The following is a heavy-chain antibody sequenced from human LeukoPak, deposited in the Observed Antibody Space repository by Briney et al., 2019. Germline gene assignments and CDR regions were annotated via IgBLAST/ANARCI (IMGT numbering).Heavy chain of an antibody. CDR1: GFIFSSYE. CDR3: ARLGVTRPGY. Sequence: SGGSLRLSCAVSGFIFSSYEMNWVRQAPGKGLEWVSYISSSGSTVYYADSVKGRFTISRDNAENSLFLQMNSLRAEDTAVYYCARLGVTRPGYWGQGTLVTVSS. V-gene: IGHV3-48*03. CDR2: ISSSGSTV. J-gene: IGHJ4*02. D-gene: IGHD3-3*01.